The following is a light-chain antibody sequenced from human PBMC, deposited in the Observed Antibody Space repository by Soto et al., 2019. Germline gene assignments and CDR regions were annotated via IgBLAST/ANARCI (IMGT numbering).Light chain of an antibody. J-gene: IGKJ1*01. CDR2: KAS. Sequence: DIQMTQSPSTLSASVGDRVTITCRASQSINNWLAWYQQKPGKAPKLLIYKASGLESGVPSRFSGSGSGTEFTLTISSLQPDDFAVYYCQQYGSSGTFGQGTKVEIK. CDR3: QQYGSSGT. V-gene: IGKV1-5*03. CDR1: QSINNW.